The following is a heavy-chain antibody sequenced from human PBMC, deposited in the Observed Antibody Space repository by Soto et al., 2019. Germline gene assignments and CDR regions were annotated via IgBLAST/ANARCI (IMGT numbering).Heavy chain of an antibody. J-gene: IGHJ4*02. CDR3: ATGEWELPHF. CDR1: GGIFSNDP. Sequence: QVQLVQSGAEMKKPGSSVKVSCTASGGIFSNDPISWVRQAPGQGLEWMGGIIPAIGKPDYAQKYQDRVTIAADESTSTAYMELTNLVSQDTAVYYCATGEWELPHFWGQGTLVTVSS. V-gene: IGHV1-69*01. CDR2: IIPAIGKP. D-gene: IGHD1-7*01.